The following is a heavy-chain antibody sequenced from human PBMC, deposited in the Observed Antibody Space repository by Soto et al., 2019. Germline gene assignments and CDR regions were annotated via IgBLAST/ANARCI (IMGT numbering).Heavy chain of an antibody. Sequence: PSETLSLTCTVAGGSISSSSYYWGWIRQPPGKGLEWIGSIYYSGSTYYNPSLKSRVTISVDTSKNQFSLKLSSVTAADTAVYYCARHQSVVDTDFDYWGQGTLVTVSS. CDR3: ARHQSVVDTDFDY. CDR1: GGSISSSSYY. CDR2: IYYSGST. J-gene: IGHJ4*02. D-gene: IGHD5-18*01. V-gene: IGHV4-39*01.